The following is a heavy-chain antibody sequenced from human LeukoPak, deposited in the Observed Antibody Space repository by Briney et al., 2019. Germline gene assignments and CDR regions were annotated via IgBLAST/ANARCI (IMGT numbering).Heavy chain of an antibody. J-gene: IGHJ4*02. CDR2: ISGSGGRT. CDR1: GFTFSSYA. CDR3: ARDPNIAVAGFDY. Sequence: GGSLRLSCAVSGFTFSSYAMSWVRQAPGKRLEWVSTISGSGGRTYYADSVKGRFTISRDNSKNTLYLQMNSLRAEDTAVYYCARDPNIAVAGFDYWGQGTLVTVSS. D-gene: IGHD6-19*01. V-gene: IGHV3-23*01.